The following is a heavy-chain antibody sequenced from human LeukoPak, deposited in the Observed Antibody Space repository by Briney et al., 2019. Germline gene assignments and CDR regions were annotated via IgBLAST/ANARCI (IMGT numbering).Heavy chain of an antibody. D-gene: IGHD5-18*01. CDR3: AKDKAAMVMGYYYYYMDV. V-gene: IGHV3-43D*03. CDR2: ISWDGGST. CDR1: GFTFSSYE. J-gene: IGHJ6*03. Sequence: GGSLRLSCAASGFTFSSYEMNWVRQAPGKGLEWVSLISWDGGSTYYADSVKGRFTISRDNSKNSLYLQMNSLRAEDTALYYCAKDKAAMVMGYYYYYMDVWGKGTTVTVSS.